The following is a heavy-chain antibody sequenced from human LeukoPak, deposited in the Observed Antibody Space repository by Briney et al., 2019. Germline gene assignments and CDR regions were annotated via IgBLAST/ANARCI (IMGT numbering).Heavy chain of an antibody. CDR3: ARDRSYYYGSGSFYYYGMDV. Sequence: GASVKVSCKASGYTFTSYSISWVRQAPGQGLEWMGWISAYNGNTNYAQKLQGRVTMTTDTSTSTAYMELRSLRSDDTAVYYCARDRSYYYGSGSFYYYGMDVWGKGTTVTVSS. J-gene: IGHJ6*04. V-gene: IGHV1-18*04. CDR1: GYTFTSYS. D-gene: IGHD3-10*01. CDR2: ISAYNGNT.